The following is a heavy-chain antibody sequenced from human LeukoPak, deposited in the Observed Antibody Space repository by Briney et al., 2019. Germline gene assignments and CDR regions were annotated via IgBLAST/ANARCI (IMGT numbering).Heavy chain of an antibody. CDR1: GFTFSDYW. V-gene: IGHV3-7*01. J-gene: IGHJ4*01. CDR2: IRQDGGEK. Sequence: GGSLRLSCAVSGFTFSDYWMNWVRQAPRKGLEWVASIRQDGGEKSYVDSVKGRFTTSRDNTKNSLYLQMSSLRAEDTAVYYCARDGTAPGLYFDLWGQGTLVTVSS. CDR3: ARDGTAPGLYFDL. D-gene: IGHD6-13*01.